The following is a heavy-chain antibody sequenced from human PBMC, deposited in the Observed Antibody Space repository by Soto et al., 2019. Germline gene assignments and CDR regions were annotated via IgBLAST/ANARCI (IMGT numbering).Heavy chain of an antibody. CDR3: ARRVVVAATDFDY. Sequence: GGSLRLSCAASGFTVSSNYMSWVRQAPGKGLEWVSVIYSGGSTYYADSVKGRFTISRDNSKNTLYLQMNSLRAEDTAVYYCARRVVVAATDFDYWGQGTLVTVSS. V-gene: IGHV3-66*04. CDR1: GFTVSSNY. J-gene: IGHJ4*02. D-gene: IGHD2-15*01. CDR2: IYSGGST.